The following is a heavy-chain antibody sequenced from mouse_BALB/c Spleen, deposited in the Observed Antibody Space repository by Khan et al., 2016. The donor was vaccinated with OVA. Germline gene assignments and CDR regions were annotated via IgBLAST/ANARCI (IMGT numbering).Heavy chain of an antibody. Sequence: EVQLQESGPGLVKPSQSLSLTCTVTGYSITSGYGWNWIRQFPGNKLEWMGYISYSGSTNYNPSLKRRISITRDTSKNQFFLQVNAVTTEDTATYYWARTARIKYWGQGTTLTVSS. CDR2: ISYSGST. J-gene: IGHJ2*01. CDR3: ARTARIKY. CDR1: GYSITSGYG. V-gene: IGHV3-2*02. D-gene: IGHD1-2*01.